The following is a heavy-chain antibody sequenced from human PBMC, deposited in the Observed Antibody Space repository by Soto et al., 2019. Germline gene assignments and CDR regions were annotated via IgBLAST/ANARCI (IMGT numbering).Heavy chain of an antibody. CDR1: GGSISSSSYY. D-gene: IGHD2-15*01. CDR2: IYYSGST. CDR3: ARWGIVVVVADY. Sequence: SETLSLTCTVSGGSISSSSYYWGWIRQPPGKGLEWIGSIYYSGSTYYNPSLKSRVTISVDTSKNQFSLKLSSVTAADTAVYYCARWGIVVVVADYWGQGTLVTVSS. V-gene: IGHV4-39*01. J-gene: IGHJ4*02.